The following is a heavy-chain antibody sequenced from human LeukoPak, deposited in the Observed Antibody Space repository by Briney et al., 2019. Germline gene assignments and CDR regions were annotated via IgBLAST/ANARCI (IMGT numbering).Heavy chain of an antibody. CDR1: GYTFTGYY. Sequence: ASVKVSCKASGYTFTGYYMHWVRQAPGQGLEWMGWMNPYSANTGYSQNFQGRITITRNTSISTAYMELSSLRSEDTAVYYCARSFTVTTGYYYYYYYMDVWGKGTTVTVSS. J-gene: IGHJ6*03. V-gene: IGHV1-8*03. CDR2: MNPYSANT. D-gene: IGHD4-17*01. CDR3: ARSFTVTTGYYYYYYYMDV.